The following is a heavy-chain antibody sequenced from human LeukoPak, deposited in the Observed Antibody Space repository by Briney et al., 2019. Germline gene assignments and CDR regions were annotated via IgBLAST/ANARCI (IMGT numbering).Heavy chain of an antibody. CDR3: AKDWGGSTPRYFDY. V-gene: IGHV3-66*02. CDR2: IYSGGNT. D-gene: IGHD3-16*01. Sequence: PGGSLRLSCAASGFTVSSNYMSWVRQAPGKGLECVSVIYSGGNTYYADSVKGRFTISRDNSKNTLYFQMNSLRAEDTAVYYCAKDWGGSTPRYFDYWGQGTLVTVSS. CDR1: GFTVSSNY. J-gene: IGHJ4*02.